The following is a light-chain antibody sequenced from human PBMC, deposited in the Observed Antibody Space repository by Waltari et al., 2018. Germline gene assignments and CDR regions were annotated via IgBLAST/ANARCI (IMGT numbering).Light chain of an antibody. CDR3: SAWDNSLNIWM. J-gene: IGLJ3*02. CDR1: SDNVGNQG. CDR2: RSG. V-gene: IGLV10-54*04. Sequence: QAGLTQPPSVSTDLGQTVTLTCTGGSDNVGNQGAAWPQQRPGHPPKLLSHRSGKRPSGFSERFSASRSGNIASLTITALQPDDEADYVCSAWDNSLNIWMFGGGTKLTVL.